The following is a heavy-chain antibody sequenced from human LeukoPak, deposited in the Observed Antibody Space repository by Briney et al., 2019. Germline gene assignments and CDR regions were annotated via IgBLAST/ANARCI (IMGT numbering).Heavy chain of an antibody. CDR2: ISSSSSYI. J-gene: IGHJ4*02. Sequence: PGGSLRLSCAASGFTFSSYSMNWVRQAPGKGLEWVSSISSSSSYIYYADSVKGRFTISRDNAKNSLYLQMNSLRAEDTAVYYCARDLSSSWYAGAYYFDYWGQGTLVTVSS. D-gene: IGHD6-13*01. CDR1: GFTFSSYS. V-gene: IGHV3-21*01. CDR3: ARDLSSSWYAGAYYFDY.